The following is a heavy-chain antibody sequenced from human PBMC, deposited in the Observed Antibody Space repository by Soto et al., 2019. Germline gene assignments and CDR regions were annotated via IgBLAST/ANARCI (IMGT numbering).Heavy chain of an antibody. D-gene: IGHD6-19*01. CDR1: GYSISSGYY. CDR2: IYHSGST. Sequence: SETLSLTCTVSGYSISSGYYWGWIRQPPGKGLEWIGSIYHSGSTYYNPSLKSRVTISVDTSKNQFSLKLSSVTAADTAVYYCARDKAYSSGWGYFDYWGQGTLVTVSS. CDR3: ARDKAYSSGWGYFDY. J-gene: IGHJ4*02. V-gene: IGHV4-38-2*02.